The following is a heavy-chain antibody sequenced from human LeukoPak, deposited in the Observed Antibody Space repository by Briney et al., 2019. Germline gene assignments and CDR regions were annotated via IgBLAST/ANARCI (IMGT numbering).Heavy chain of an antibody. D-gene: IGHD1-26*01. CDR1: GFTFSYYY. V-gene: IGHV3-11*01. Sequence: SGGSLRLSCAASGFTFSYYYMSRIRQTPGKGLEWLSYISGSGGDIHYADSVKGRFTISRDNAKNSLYLHMNSLRAEDTAMYYCARDIRAVGVTLYFDYWGQGNLVTVSS. J-gene: IGHJ4*02. CDR2: ISGSGGDI. CDR3: ARDIRAVGVTLYFDY.